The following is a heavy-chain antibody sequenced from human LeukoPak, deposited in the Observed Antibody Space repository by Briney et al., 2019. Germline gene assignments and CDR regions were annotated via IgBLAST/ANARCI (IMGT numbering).Heavy chain of an antibody. CDR2: IIPIFGTA. Sequence: ASVKVSCKASGGTFSSYAISWVRQAPGQGLEWMGGIIPIFGTANYAQKFQGRVTITADESTSTAYMELRSLRSDDTAVYYCARDGVVVVAASLDAFDIWGQGTMVTVSS. CDR1: GGTFSSYA. CDR3: ARDGVVVVAASLDAFDI. V-gene: IGHV1-69*13. D-gene: IGHD2-15*01. J-gene: IGHJ3*02.